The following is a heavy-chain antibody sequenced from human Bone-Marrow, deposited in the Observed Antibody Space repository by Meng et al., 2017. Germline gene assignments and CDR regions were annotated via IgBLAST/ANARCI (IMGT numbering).Heavy chain of an antibody. Sequence: GESLKISCAASGFTFSSYAMSWVRQAPGKGLEWVSAISGSGGSTYYADSVKGRFTISRENSKNTLYLQMNSLRAEDTAVYYCAKGKRGLPYFDYWGQGTLVTVSS. CDR3: AKGKRGLPYFDY. J-gene: IGHJ4*02. V-gene: IGHV3-23*01. CDR1: GFTFSSYA. CDR2: ISGSGGST. D-gene: IGHD3-16*01.